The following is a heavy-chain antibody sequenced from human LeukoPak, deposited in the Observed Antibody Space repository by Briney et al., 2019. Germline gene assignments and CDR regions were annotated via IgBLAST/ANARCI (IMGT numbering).Heavy chain of an antibody. Sequence: SETLSLTCTVSGGSISSSSYYWGWIRQPPGKGLEWIGSIYYSGSTYYNPSLKSQVTISVDTSKNQFSLKLSSVTAADTAVYYCARVTPVATIKRYYFGYWGQGTLVTVSS. V-gene: IGHV4-39*07. D-gene: IGHD5-24*01. CDR3: ARVTPVATIKRYYFGY. J-gene: IGHJ4*02. CDR1: GGSISSSSYY. CDR2: IYYSGST.